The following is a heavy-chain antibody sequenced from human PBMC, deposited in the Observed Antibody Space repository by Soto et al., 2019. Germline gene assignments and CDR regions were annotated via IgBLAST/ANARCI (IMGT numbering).Heavy chain of an antibody. CDR3: ARGASSKYGLDL. CDR2: IYYRGTT. J-gene: IGHJ5*02. V-gene: IGHV4-30-4*01. CDR1: GASITNSAYY. D-gene: IGHD2-2*01. Sequence: QVQLQESGPGLVKPSQTLSLSCTVSGASITNSAYYWTWIRQPPGKGLEWVGVIYYRGTTYYNPSLKSRVTISVDTSKNQFSLKLRSVTAADTAVHYCARGASSKYGLDLWGQGTLVTVSS.